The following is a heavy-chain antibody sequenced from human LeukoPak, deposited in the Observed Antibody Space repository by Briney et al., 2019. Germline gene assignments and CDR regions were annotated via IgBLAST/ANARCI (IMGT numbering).Heavy chain of an antibody. CDR2: ISSSGSNI. V-gene: IGHV3-11*04. D-gene: IGHD2-21*01. Sequence: PGGSLRLSCAASGFTFSDYYMSWIRQAQGKGLEWVSYISSSGSNIYYADSVKGRFTISRDNAKNSLYLQMNSLRAEDTAVYYCARSAYCGGDCYSGYFDYWGQGTLVTVSS. CDR1: GFTFSDYY. CDR3: ARSAYCGGDCYSGYFDY. J-gene: IGHJ4*02.